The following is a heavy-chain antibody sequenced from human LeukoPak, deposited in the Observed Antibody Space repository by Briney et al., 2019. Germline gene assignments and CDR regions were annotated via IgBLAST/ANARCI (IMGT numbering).Heavy chain of an antibody. CDR3: ARQVVAVAGTGYFDL. Sequence: SETLSLTCTDSGGSIRSSIYYWGWIRQPPGKGLEWIGSIYYSGSTYYNASLKSRGTISVDTSKNQLSLKLNSVTAADTAVYFCARQVVAVAGTGYFDLWAQGTLVTVSS. J-gene: IGHJ4*02. D-gene: IGHD6-19*01. CDR1: GGSIRSSIYY. CDR2: IYYSGST. V-gene: IGHV4-39*01.